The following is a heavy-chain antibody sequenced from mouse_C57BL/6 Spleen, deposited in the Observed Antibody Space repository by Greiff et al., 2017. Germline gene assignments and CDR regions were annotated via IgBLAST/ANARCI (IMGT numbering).Heavy chain of an antibody. D-gene: IGHD1-1*01. CDR1: GFNIKDYY. CDR3: TVFITTVVATDY. V-gene: IGHV14-1*01. Sequence: EVQLQQSGAELVRPGASVKLSCTASGFNIKDYYMHWVKQRPEQGLEWIGRIDPEDGDTEYAPKFQGKATMNADTSSNTAYLQLSSLTSEDTAVYYCTVFITTVVATDYWGQGTTLTVSS. J-gene: IGHJ2*01. CDR2: IDPEDGDT.